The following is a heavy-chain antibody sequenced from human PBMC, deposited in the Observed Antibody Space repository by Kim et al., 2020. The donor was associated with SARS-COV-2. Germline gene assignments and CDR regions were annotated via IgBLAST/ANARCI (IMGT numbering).Heavy chain of an antibody. CDR3: AKSPGGSSGWYPRLFDY. J-gene: IGHJ4*02. D-gene: IGHD6-19*01. Sequence: GGSLRLSCAASGFTFSSYAMSWVRQAPGKGLEWVSSISGSGGSTYYADSVKGRFTISRDNSKNTLYLQMNSLRAEDTAVYYCAKSPGGSSGWYPRLFDYWGQGTLVTVSS. V-gene: IGHV3-23*01. CDR2: ISGSGGST. CDR1: GFTFSSYA.